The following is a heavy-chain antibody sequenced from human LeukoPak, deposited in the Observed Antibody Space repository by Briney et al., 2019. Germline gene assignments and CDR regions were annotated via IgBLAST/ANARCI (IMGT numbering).Heavy chain of an antibody. Sequence: GSSVKVSCKASGGTFSSYAISWVRQAPGQGLEWMGGIIPIFGTANYAQKFQGRVTITADKSTSTAYMELSSLRSEDTAVYFCARGGGVAAAGKGWFDPWGQGTLVTVSS. CDR3: ARGGGVAAAGKGWFDP. CDR1: GGTFSSYA. D-gene: IGHD6-13*01. V-gene: IGHV1-69*06. CDR2: IIPIFGTA. J-gene: IGHJ5*02.